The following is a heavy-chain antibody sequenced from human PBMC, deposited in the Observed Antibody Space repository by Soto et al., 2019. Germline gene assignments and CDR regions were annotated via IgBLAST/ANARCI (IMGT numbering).Heavy chain of an antibody. CDR1: GFTFHTYT. J-gene: IGHJ6*02. CDR3: AREEVSRPNTYHGLDV. V-gene: IGHV3-21*01. Sequence: EVQLAESGGGLVKPGGSLRLSCAASGFTFHTYTMNWVRQAPGKGLEWVSSISSRSSYIYYADSVKGLFTISRDDARNSLYLQMSGLRVEDTAVYYCAREEVSRPNTYHGLDVWGQGTTVTVSS. CDR2: ISSRSSYI.